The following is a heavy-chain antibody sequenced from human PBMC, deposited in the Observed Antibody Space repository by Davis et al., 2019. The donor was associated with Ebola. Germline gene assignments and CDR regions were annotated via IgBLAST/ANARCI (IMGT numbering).Heavy chain of an antibody. CDR2: IYSSGAT. CDR1: GGSISFSNYY. J-gene: IGHJ4*02. V-gene: IGHV4-39*07. CDR3: ARDHYYYDTTGYRNFDY. D-gene: IGHD3-22*01. Sequence: PSETLSLTCTVSGGSISFSNYYWGWIRQPPGKGLEWIGSIYSSGATYSHPSLQSRVMISVDTSKNQFSLKMTSVTAADAAVYYCARDHYYYDTTGYRNFDYWGQGILVTVSS.